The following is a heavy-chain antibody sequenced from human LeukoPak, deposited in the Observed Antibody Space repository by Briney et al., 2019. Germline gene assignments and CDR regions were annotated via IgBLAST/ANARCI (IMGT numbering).Heavy chain of an antibody. Sequence: GGSLRLSCAASGVTFRIYGMSWVRQAPGKGLEWVSGISGSGGTTNYAESVKGRLAISRDNSKNTHYLQMNSLRAEDTAVYYCAKGGHFSHFDLWGRGTLVTVSS. J-gene: IGHJ2*01. CDR3: AKGGHFSHFDL. V-gene: IGHV3-23*01. CDR1: GVTFRIYG. CDR2: ISGSGGTT.